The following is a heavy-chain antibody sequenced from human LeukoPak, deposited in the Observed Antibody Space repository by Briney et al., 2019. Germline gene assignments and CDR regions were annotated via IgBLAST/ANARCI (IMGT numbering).Heavy chain of an antibody. CDR2: IKSKTNDRKT. CDR3: TTDPPLAYCGGDCGSDALKYDAFDI. J-gene: IGHJ3*02. V-gene: IGHV3-15*01. Sequence: PGGSLRLSCAASGFTFSNAWMSWVRQAPGKGLEWAGRIKSKTNDRKTDYAAHVKGRFTISRDDSKNTLYLQMNSLKTDDRAVYYCTTDPPLAYCGGDCGSDALKYDAFDIWGQGTMVTVSS. CDR1: GFTFSNAW. D-gene: IGHD2-21*02.